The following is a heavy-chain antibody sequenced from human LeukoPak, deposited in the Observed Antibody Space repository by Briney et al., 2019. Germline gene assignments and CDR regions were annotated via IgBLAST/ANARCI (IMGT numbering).Heavy chain of an antibody. CDR3: ARRRYYDGSGYLE. CDR1: GGSISSYY. J-gene: IGHJ1*01. Sequence: SETLSLTCTVSGGSISSYYWSWIRQPAGKGLEWIGRIYTSGSTNYNPSLKSRVTMSVDPSNTQFSLNLRSVTAADTAVYYCARRRYYDGSGYLEWGQGTLLSVSS. CDR2: IYTSGST. D-gene: IGHD3-22*01. V-gene: IGHV4-4*07.